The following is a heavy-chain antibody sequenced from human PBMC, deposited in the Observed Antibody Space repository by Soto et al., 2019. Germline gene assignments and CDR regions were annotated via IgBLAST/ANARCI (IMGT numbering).Heavy chain of an antibody. D-gene: IGHD4-17*01. CDR2: IIPIFGTA. CDR1: GGTFSSYA. J-gene: IGHJ5*02. Sequence: QVQLVQSGAEVKKPGSSVKVSCKASGGTFSSYAISWVRQAPGQGLEWMGGIIPIFGTANYAQKFQGRVTITADEYTSTAYMEPSSLRSEDTAVYYCARRATVTKMPGWFDPWGQGTLVTVSS. V-gene: IGHV1-69*12. CDR3: ARRATVTKMPGWFDP.